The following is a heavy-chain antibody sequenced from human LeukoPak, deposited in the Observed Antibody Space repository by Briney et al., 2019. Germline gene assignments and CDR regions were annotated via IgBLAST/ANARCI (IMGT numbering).Heavy chain of an antibody. CDR1: GDSFNTYW. V-gene: IGHV5-51*01. D-gene: IGHD5-18*01. CDR3: VRHGGYTSSAVSDY. CDR2: VYPGDSDT. Sequence: GKSLKISCKGSGDSFNTYWIGWVRQMPGKGLEWMGLVYPGDSDTRYSPSFQGQVAFSADKSISTAYLQWSSLKASDTAIFYCVRHGGYTSSAVSDYWGQGTLVTVSS. J-gene: IGHJ4*02.